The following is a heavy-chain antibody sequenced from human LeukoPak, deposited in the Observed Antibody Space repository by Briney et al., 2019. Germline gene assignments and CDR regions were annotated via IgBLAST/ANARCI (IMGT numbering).Heavy chain of an antibody. D-gene: IGHD3-22*01. CDR1: GFTFSSYG. V-gene: IGHV3-30*18. J-gene: IGHJ4*02. CDR3: AKGLGNYFDY. CDR2: ISYDGSSK. Sequence: GGSLRLSCAASGFTFSSYGMHWVRQAPGKGLEWAAVISYDGSSKYSADSVKGRFTISRDNSKNTLYLQMNSLRAEDTAVYYCAKGLGNYFDYWGQGTLVTVSS.